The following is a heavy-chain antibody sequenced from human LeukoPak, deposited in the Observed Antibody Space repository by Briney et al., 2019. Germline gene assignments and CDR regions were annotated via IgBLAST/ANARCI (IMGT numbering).Heavy chain of an antibody. CDR2: IRSKAYGGTT. J-gene: IGHJ6*02. V-gene: IGHV3-49*04. D-gene: IGHD6-19*01. Sequence: GGSLRLSCAASGFTFSNYAMIWVRQAPGKGLEWVGFIRSKAYGGTTEYAASVKGRFTISRDDSKSIAYLQMNSLKTEDTAVYYCTRDRGIAVAALFYYYYGMDVWGQGTTVTVSS. CDR3: TRDRGIAVAALFYYYYGMDV. CDR1: GFTFSNYA.